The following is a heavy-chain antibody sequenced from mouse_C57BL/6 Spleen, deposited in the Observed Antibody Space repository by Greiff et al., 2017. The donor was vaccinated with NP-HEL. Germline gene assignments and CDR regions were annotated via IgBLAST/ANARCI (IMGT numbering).Heavy chain of an antibody. J-gene: IGHJ2*01. V-gene: IGHV1-19*01. Sequence: VQLKQSGPVLVKPGASVKMSCKASGYTFTDYYMNWVRQSHGKSLEWIGVINPYNGGTSYNQKFKGKATLTVDKSSSTAYMELNSLTSEDSAVYYCARGSSGYSYYFDYWGQGTTLTVSS. CDR1: GYTFTDYY. CDR2: INPYNGGT. CDR3: ARGSSGYSYYFDY. D-gene: IGHD3-1*01.